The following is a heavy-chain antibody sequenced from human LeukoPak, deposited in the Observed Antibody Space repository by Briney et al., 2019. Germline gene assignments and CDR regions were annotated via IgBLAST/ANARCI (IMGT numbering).Heavy chain of an antibody. CDR3: ARDSNRGSSWYYYYYGMDV. D-gene: IGHD6-13*01. Sequence: ASVKVSCKASGGTFSSYAISWVRQAPGQGLEWMGRIIPILGIANYAQKFQGRVTITADKSTSTAYMELSSLRSEDTAVYYCARDSNRGSSWYYYYYGMDVWGQGTTVTVSS. CDR2: IIPILGIA. J-gene: IGHJ6*02. CDR1: GGTFSSYA. V-gene: IGHV1-69*04.